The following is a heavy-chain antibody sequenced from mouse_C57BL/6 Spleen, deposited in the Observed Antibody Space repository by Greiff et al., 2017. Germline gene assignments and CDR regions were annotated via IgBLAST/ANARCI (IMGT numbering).Heavy chain of an antibody. J-gene: IGHJ2*01. V-gene: IGHV1-18*01. CDR3: ARRDGNYLYYFDY. CDR2: INPNNGGT. CDR1: GYTFTDYN. D-gene: IGHD2-1*01. Sequence: SGPELVKPGASVKIPCKASGYTFTDYNMDWVKQSHGKSLEWIGDINPNNGGTIYNQKFKGKATLTVDKSSSTAYMELLSLTSEDTAVYYCARRDGNYLYYFDYWGQGTTRTVSS.